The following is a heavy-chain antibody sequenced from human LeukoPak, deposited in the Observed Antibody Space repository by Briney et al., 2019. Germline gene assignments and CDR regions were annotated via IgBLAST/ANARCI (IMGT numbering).Heavy chain of an antibody. CDR2: INGEGSTT. V-gene: IGHV3-74*01. Sequence: PGGSLRLSCAASGVSFSTYWMHWVRQAPGKGVVWVSRINGEGSTTRYGDAVKGRFFISRDNAKNTFYLQMNSLRAEDKAVYFCARPLGPRNTVITPTPFDYWGQGTLVTVSS. CDR3: ARPLGPRNTVITPTPFDY. CDR1: GVSFSTYW. J-gene: IGHJ4*02. D-gene: IGHD4-17*01.